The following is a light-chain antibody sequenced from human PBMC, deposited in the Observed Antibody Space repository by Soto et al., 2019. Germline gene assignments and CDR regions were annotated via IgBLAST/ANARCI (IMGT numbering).Light chain of an antibody. CDR1: SSDVGAYEY. Sequence: QTVLTQPPGASCSPGHSVTVPWTGASSDVGAYEYDSWYQQHPGKAPKPMIYELNKRPSGVPDRFSGSKSGNTASLTVSGLQAEDEADYYCSSFAGSNNFPYVFGTGTKVTVL. J-gene: IGLJ1*01. CDR2: ELN. CDR3: SSFAGSNNFPYV. V-gene: IGLV2-8*01.